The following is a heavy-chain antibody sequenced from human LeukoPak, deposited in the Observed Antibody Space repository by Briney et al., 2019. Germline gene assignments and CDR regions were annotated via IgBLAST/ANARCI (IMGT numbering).Heavy chain of an antibody. V-gene: IGHV3-21*06. J-gene: IGHJ4*02. CDR1: GFTFRSYT. D-gene: IGHD2/OR15-2a*01. Sequence: TGGSLRISCAASGFTFRSYTMNWVRQAPGKGLQWVSSITSGSDYIYYADSVRGRFTISRDNAKNSLYLQMNSLSPEDTAMYYCVRDSSFSNNWGQGTLVTVPS. CDR3: VRDSSFSNN. CDR2: ITSGSDYI.